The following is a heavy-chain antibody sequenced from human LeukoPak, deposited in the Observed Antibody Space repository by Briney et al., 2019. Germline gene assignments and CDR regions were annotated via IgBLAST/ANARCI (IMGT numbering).Heavy chain of an antibody. CDR3: ARHQTDWNGGFDY. CDR1: GYTLTELS. Sequence: SCKVSGYTLTELSMHWVRQAPGKGLEWVAVIWYDGSNKYYADSVKGRFTISRDNSKNTLYLQMNSLRAEDTAVYYCARHQTDWNGGFDYWGQGTLVTVSS. J-gene: IGHJ4*02. CDR2: IWYDGSNK. D-gene: IGHD1-1*01. V-gene: IGHV3-33*01.